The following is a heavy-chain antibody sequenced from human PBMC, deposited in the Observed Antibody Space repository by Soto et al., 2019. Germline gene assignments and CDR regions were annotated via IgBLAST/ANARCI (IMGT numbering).Heavy chain of an antibody. CDR3: ARGRRYYYDSSGYYRGYYYYYGMDV. CDR2: INHSGST. D-gene: IGHD3-22*01. CDR1: GGSFSGYY. J-gene: IGHJ6*02. V-gene: IGHV4-34*01. Sequence: SETLSLTCAVYGGSFSGYYWIWIRQPPGKGLEWIGEINHSGSTNYNPSLKSRVTISVDTSKNQFSLKLSSVTAADTAVYYCARGRRYYYDSSGYYRGYYYYYGMDVWGQGTTVTVSS.